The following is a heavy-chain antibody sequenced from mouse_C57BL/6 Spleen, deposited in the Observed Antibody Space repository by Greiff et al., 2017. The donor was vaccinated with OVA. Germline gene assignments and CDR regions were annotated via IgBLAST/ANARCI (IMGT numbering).Heavy chain of an antibody. CDR3: TRASDGYYLAY. CDR1: GFTFSSYA. CDR2: ISSGGDYI. V-gene: IGHV5-9-1*02. Sequence: EVKLVESGEGLVKPGGSLKLSCAASGFTFSSYAMSWVRQTPEKRLEWVAYISSGGDYIYYADTVKGRFTISRDNARNTLYLQMSSLESEDTAMYYCTRASDGYYLAYWGQGTLVTVSA. J-gene: IGHJ3*01. D-gene: IGHD2-3*01.